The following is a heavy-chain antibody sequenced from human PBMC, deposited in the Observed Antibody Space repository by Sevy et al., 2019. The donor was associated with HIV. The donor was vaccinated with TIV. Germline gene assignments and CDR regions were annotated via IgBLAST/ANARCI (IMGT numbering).Heavy chain of an antibody. J-gene: IGHJ3*02. CDR1: GFTFSSCE. Sequence: GGSLRLSCAASGFTFSSCEMNWVRQAPGKGLEWVSYISSSGSTIYYADSVKGRFTISRDNAKNSLYLQMNSLRAEDTAVYYCARGAYYYDSSGNDAFDIWGQGTMVTVSS. D-gene: IGHD3-22*01. CDR3: ARGAYYYDSSGNDAFDI. CDR2: ISSSGSTI. V-gene: IGHV3-48*03.